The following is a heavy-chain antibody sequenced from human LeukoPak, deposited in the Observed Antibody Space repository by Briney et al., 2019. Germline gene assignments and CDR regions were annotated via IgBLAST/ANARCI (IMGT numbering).Heavy chain of an antibody. CDR3: ARTGSTGGY. D-gene: IGHD1-1*01. Sequence: SETLSLTCTVSGGSVSGGNYYCSWIRQSPGKGLEWIGYIHYSGSTVYNPSLKSRVTMSIDTSKNQFSLNLSSVTAADTAVYYCARTGSTGGYWGQGTLVTISS. V-gene: IGHV4-61*01. J-gene: IGHJ4*02. CDR2: IHYSGST. CDR1: GGSVSGGNYY.